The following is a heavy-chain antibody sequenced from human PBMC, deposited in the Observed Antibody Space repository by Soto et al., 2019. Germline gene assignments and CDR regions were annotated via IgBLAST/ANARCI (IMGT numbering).Heavy chain of an antibody. D-gene: IGHD2-21*02. V-gene: IGHV3-23*01. CDR2: ISGIGGTT. CDR1: GFTFSSHA. Sequence: PGGSLRLSCAASGFTFSSHAVTWVRQAPGKGLEWVSIISGIGGTTYYADSVKGRFTISRDSSKSTVFLQMNSLRAEDTALYYCAKAIAVTYYCFDSWGPGTLVTVSS. CDR3: AKAIAVTYYCFDS. J-gene: IGHJ4*02.